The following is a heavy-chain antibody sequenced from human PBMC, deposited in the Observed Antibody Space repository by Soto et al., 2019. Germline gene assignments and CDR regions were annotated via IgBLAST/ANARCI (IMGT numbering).Heavy chain of an antibody. CDR3: ARAADNYATYYCYGMDV. CDR2: IYYSGST. V-gene: IGHV4-30-4*01. CDR1: GGSISSGDYY. Sequence: SETLSLTCTVSGGSISSGDYYWSWIRQPPGKGLEWIGYIYYSGSTYYNPSLKSRVTISVDTSKNQFSLKLSTVTAADTAVYYCARAADNYATYYCYGMDVWGQGTTVTVSS. D-gene: IGHD4-4*01. J-gene: IGHJ6*02.